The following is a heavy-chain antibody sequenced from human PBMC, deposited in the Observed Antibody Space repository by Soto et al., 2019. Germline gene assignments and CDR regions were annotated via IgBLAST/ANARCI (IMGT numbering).Heavy chain of an antibody. CDR3: ARDFRYCSSTSCYENWFDP. D-gene: IGHD2-2*01. V-gene: IGHV4-59*01. CDR2: IYYSGST. J-gene: IGHJ5*02. Sequence: SETLSLTCTVSGGSISSYYWSWIRQPPGKGLEWIGYIYYSGSTNYNPSLKSRVTISVDTSKHQFSLKLSSVTAADTAVYYCARDFRYCSSTSCYENWFDPWGQGTLVTVSS. CDR1: GGSISSYY.